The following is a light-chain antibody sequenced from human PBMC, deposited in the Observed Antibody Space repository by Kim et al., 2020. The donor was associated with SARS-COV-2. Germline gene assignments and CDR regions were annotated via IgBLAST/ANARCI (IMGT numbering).Light chain of an antibody. J-gene: IGLJ3*02. CDR3: QAWDSSTWV. CDR1: RLGDKY. Sequence: VSPGQTASITCSGDRLGDKYGSWYQQKPGQSPVLVIYQDRKRPSGIPERFSGSNSGNTATLTISGTQAMDEADYYCQAWDSSTWVFGGGTQLTVL. CDR2: QDR. V-gene: IGLV3-1*01.